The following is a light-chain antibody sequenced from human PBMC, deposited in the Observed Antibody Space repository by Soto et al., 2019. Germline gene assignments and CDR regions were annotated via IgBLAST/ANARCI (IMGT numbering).Light chain of an antibody. CDR3: QQYDNWPWK. CDR1: QSLSSS. J-gene: IGKJ1*01. V-gene: IGKV3-15*01. CDR2: GTS. Sequence: QSLSSSLAWYQQKSGQAPRLIIYGTSRRATGVPVRFSGSGSGTDFTLTISSLQSEDFGVYFCQQYDNWPWKFGQGTKVDIK.